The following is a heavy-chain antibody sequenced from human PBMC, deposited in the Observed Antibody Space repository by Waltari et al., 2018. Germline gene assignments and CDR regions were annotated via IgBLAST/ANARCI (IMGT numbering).Heavy chain of an antibody. V-gene: IGHV3-48*01. Sequence: EVQLVESGGGLVQPGGSLRLSCAASGFTFSSYSMNWVRQAPGKGLEWVSYISSSSSTIYYADSVKGRFTISRDSAKNSLYLQMNSLRAEDTAVYYCARNYYGSLDPWGQGTLVTVSS. CDR2: ISSSSSTI. D-gene: IGHD3-10*01. CDR1: GFTFSSYS. CDR3: ARNYYGSLDP. J-gene: IGHJ5*02.